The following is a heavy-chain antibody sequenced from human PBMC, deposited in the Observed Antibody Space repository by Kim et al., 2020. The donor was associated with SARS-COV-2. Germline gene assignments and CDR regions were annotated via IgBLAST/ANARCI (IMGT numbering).Heavy chain of an antibody. V-gene: IGHV3-53*01. Sequence: GGSLRLSCAASGFTVSSNYMSWVRQAPGKGLEWVSVIYSGGNTHYADSVKGRFSISRDNSKNTLYLQMNSLRAEDTAVYYCARDLFYPYDSSGQYGRSLYYYYGMDVWGQGTTVTVSS. CDR1: GFTVSSNY. J-gene: IGHJ6*02. CDR3: ARDLFYPYDSSGQYGRSLYYYYGMDV. D-gene: IGHD3-22*01. CDR2: IYSGGNT.